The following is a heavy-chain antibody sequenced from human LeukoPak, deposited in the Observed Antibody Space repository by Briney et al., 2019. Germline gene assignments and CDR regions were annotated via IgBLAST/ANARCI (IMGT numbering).Heavy chain of an antibody. V-gene: IGHV1-2*02. CDR3: ARGPDLWFGEFLDAYDL. D-gene: IGHD3-10*01. J-gene: IGHJ3*01. CDR2: IKPNNGDT. Sequence: ASVKVSCKASGYTFTAYYMHWVRQAPGQGLEWMGWIKPNNGDTNYAQKFQGRVTMTTDTSSSTAYMELSRLRADDTAVYFCARGPDLWFGEFLDAYDLWGQGTMVSVSS. CDR1: GYTFTAYY.